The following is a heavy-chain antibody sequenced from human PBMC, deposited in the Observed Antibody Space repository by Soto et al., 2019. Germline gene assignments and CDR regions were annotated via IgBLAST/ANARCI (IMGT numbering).Heavy chain of an antibody. V-gene: IGHV3-23*01. CDR1: GFTFSSYG. Sequence: PGGSLRLSCAASGFTFSSYGMTWVRQAPGKGLEWVSTISSGGTTYYADSLKGRFTISRDNSRNMLWLQMNSLRAEDTAIYYCVKALGAKPQYYFDYWGQGTLVTVSS. CDR2: ISSGGTT. CDR3: VKALGAKPQYYFDY. J-gene: IGHJ4*02.